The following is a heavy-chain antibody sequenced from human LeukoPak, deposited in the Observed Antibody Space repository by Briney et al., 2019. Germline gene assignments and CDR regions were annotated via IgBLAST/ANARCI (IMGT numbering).Heavy chain of an antibody. CDR1: GGSISGYY. CDR3: ARTTEGGYTYNYFYYYYMDV. J-gene: IGHJ6*03. Sequence: SETLSLTCAVYGGSISGYYWSWIRQPPGKGLEWIGYLHYSGSTNYNPSLKSRVTISVDTSKNQFSLKLSSVTAADTAVYYCARTTEGGYTYNYFYYYYMDVWGKGTTVTISS. D-gene: IGHD5-24*01. CDR2: LHYSGST. V-gene: IGHV4-59*01.